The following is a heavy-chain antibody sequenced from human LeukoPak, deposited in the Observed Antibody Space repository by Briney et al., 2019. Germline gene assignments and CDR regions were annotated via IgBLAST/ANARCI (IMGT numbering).Heavy chain of an antibody. CDR3: ARDLGFCSSTRCYPWFDP. CDR2: VYYSGIS. Sequence: PSETLSLTCTVSGGSISSYYWSWIRQPPGKGLEWIRYVYYSGISNYNPSLKSRVTISVDTSKNQFSLKLNSVTAADTAVYYCARDLGFCSSTRCYPWFDPWGQGTLVIVSS. J-gene: IGHJ5*02. CDR1: GGSISSYY. V-gene: IGHV4-59*01. D-gene: IGHD2-2*01.